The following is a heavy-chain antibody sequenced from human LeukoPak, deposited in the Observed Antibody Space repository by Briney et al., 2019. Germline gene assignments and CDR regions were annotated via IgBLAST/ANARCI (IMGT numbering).Heavy chain of an antibody. J-gene: IGHJ3*02. CDR1: GFTFSSYA. CDR2: ISGSGSST. Sequence: PGGSLRLSCAASGFTFSSYAMSWVRQAPGKGLEWVSTISGSGSSTYYADSVKGRFTISRDNAKNSLYLQMNSLRAEDTAVYYCARGPSGFDAFDIWGQGTMVTVSS. CDR3: ARGPSGFDAFDI. V-gene: IGHV3-21*01.